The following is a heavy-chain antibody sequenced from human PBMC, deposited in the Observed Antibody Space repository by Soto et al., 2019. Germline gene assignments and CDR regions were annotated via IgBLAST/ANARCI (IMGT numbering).Heavy chain of an antibody. V-gene: IGHV1-69*01. Sequence: SVQISCTASGTPFSSYAISWVRQAPGQGLEWMGGIITIFGTANYAQKSQGRVTITADESKSTAYMELSSLRSEETAVYYCARGVDTARVNRYYGLDVWGEGNKVTGSS. CDR2: IITIFGTA. J-gene: IGHJ6*04. D-gene: IGHD5-18*01. CDR1: GTPFSSYA. CDR3: ARGVDTARVNRYYGLDV.